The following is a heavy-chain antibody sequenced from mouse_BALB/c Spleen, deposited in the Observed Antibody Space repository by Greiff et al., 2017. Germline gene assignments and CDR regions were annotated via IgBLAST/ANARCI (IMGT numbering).Heavy chain of an antibody. Sequence: QVQLKQPGAELVKPGASVKLSCKASGYTFTSYYMYWVKQRPGQGLEWIGGINPSNGGTNFNEKFKSKATLTVDKSSSTAYMQLSSLTSEDSAVYYCTYYGNYNWFAYWGQGTLVTVSA. CDR1: GYTFTSYY. J-gene: IGHJ3*01. D-gene: IGHD2-1*01. V-gene: IGHV1S81*02. CDR2: INPSNGGT. CDR3: TYYGNYNWFAY.